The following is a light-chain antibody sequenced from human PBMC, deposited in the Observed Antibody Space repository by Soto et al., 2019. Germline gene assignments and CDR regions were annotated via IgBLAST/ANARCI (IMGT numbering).Light chain of an antibody. CDR2: EVT. CDR3: SPYTSSNTLLV. Sequence: QSVLTQPASVSGSPGQSITISCTGTSSDVGDYNYVSWYQQHPGKAPKLMIYEVTNRPSGVSNRFSGSKSGNTASLTISGLQAEDEADYYCSPYTSSNTLLVFGTGTKVTVL. CDR1: SSDVGDYNY. J-gene: IGLJ1*01. V-gene: IGLV2-14*01.